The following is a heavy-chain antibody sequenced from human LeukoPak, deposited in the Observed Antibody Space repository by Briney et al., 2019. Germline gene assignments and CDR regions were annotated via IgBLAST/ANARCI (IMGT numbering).Heavy chain of an antibody. Sequence: SETLSLTCTVSGGSISSSSYYWGWIRQPPGKGLEWIGSIYYSGSTYYNPSLKSRVTISVDTSKNQFSLKLSSVTAADTAVYYCARSPSLAAAGTDWFDPWGQGTLVTVSS. D-gene: IGHD6-13*01. CDR1: GGSISSSSYY. V-gene: IGHV4-39*07. CDR2: IYYSGST. J-gene: IGHJ5*02. CDR3: ARSPSLAAAGTDWFDP.